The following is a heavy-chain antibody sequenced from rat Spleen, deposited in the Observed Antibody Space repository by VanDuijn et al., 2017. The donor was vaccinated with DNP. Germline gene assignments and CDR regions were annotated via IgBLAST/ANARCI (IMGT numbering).Heavy chain of an antibody. CDR1: GFIFSNYW. J-gene: IGHJ2*01. Sequence: EVQLVESGGGLVQPGRSLKLSCVASGFIFSNYWMTWIRQAPGKGLEWVASIGSTGDNTYYSDSVKGRFSLSRDNARSTLYLQMDSLRSEDTATYYCTRGGDGYDYWGQGVMVTVSS. CDR2: IGSTGDNT. D-gene: IGHD1-12*03. CDR3: TRGGDGYDY. V-gene: IGHV5-31*01.